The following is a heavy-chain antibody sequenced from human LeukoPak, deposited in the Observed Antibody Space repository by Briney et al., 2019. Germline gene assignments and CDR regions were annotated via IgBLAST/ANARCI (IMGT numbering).Heavy chain of an antibody. D-gene: IGHD2-2*01. CDR2: IYPGDSHT. J-gene: IGHJ4*02. V-gene: IGHV5-51*01. CDR1: GYIFTNYW. Sequence: GESLKISCKGSGYIFTNYWIGWVRQMPGKGLEWMGIIYPGDSHTRYSPSFQGQVTISADKSITTAYLQWSSLKASDTAMYYCARRGYCATTTCYRLFDYWGQGTLVTVSS. CDR3: ARRGYCATTTCYRLFDY.